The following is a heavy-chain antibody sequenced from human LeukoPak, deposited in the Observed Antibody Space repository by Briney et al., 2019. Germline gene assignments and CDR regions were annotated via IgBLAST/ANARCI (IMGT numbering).Heavy chain of an antibody. CDR3: ARDQGSYSSGWYTLH. V-gene: IGHV3-21*01. CDR1: GFTSSSYS. J-gene: IGHJ4*02. CDR2: ISSSSSYV. D-gene: IGHD6-19*01. Sequence: TGGSLRLSCAASGFTSSSYSMNWVRQAPGKGLEWVSSISSSSSYVYYADSVKGRFTISRDNSKNTLYLQMNSLRAEDTAVYYCARDQGSYSSGWYTLHWGQGTLVTVSS.